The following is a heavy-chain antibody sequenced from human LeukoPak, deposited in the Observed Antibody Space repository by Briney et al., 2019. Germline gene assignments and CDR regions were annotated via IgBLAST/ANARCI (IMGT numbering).Heavy chain of an antibody. CDR3: ARERVGAVYYFDY. V-gene: IGHV3-53*01. CDR2: IYSGGST. D-gene: IGHD1-26*01. Sequence: GGSLRLSCAASGFTVSSNYMSWVRQAPGKGLEWVSVIYSGGSTYYADSVKGQFTISRDNSKNTLYLQMNSLRAEDTAVYYCARERVGAVYYFDYWGQGTLVTVSS. CDR1: GFTVSSNY. J-gene: IGHJ4*02.